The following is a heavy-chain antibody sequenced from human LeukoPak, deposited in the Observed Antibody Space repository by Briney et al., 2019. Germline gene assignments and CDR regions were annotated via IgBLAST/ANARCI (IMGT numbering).Heavy chain of an antibody. Sequence: ASVTVSCTASGYTFTSYYMHWVRQAPGQGLEWMGIISPSGGSTSYAQKFQGRVTMTRDTSTSTAYMELRSLRSDDTAVYYCARLHCSSTSCPYNWFDPWGQGTLVTVSS. CDR1: GYTFTSYY. CDR3: ARLHCSSTSCPYNWFDP. D-gene: IGHD2-2*01. J-gene: IGHJ5*02. V-gene: IGHV1-46*01. CDR2: ISPSGGST.